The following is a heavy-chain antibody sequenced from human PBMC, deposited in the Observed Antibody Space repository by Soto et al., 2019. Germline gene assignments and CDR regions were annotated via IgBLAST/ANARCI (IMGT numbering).Heavy chain of an antibody. V-gene: IGHV1-3*01. J-gene: IGHJ4*02. D-gene: IGHD3-3*01. CDR2: INAASGDT. CDR1: GYTFDTYA. Sequence: QVPLVQSGAEVKKPGSSVKVSCKASGYTFDTYAIHWVRQAPGQSLEWMGWINAASGDTTYSQKFQGRVAITRDASASTAFMELSGLRSDDTAVYYCARGSILRFLEWFSNDYWGQGTLVTVSS. CDR3: ARGSILRFLEWFSNDY.